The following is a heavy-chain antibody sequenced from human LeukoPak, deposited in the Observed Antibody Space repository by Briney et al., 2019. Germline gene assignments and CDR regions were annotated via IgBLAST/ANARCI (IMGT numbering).Heavy chain of an antibody. J-gene: IGHJ1*01. Sequence: AGESLKISCKGSGYTFTTYWIGWVRQMPAKGLEWMGIIYPGDSDTTYSPSFQGQVTISVDKSISTAYMQWSSLNASDTAIQSGVRFSAQAAADYASWSDPAPWGQGTLVTVSS. CDR2: IYPGDSDT. CDR1: GYTFTTYW. D-gene: IGHD3-3*01. CDR3: VRFSAQAAADYASWSDPAP. V-gene: IGHV5-51*01.